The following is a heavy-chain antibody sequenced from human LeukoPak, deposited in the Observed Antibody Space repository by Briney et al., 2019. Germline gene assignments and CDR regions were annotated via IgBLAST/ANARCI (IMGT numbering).Heavy chain of an antibody. V-gene: IGHV3-30*02. CDR2: IRYDGSNK. CDR1: GFTFSSYG. J-gene: IGHJ4*02. D-gene: IGHD2-2*01. Sequence: GGSPRLSCAASGFTFSSYGMHWVRQAPGKGLEWVAFIRYDGSNKYYADSVRGRFTISRDNSKNTLYLQMNSLRAEDTAVYYCATMVVPDYWGQGTLVTVSS. CDR3: ATMVVPDY.